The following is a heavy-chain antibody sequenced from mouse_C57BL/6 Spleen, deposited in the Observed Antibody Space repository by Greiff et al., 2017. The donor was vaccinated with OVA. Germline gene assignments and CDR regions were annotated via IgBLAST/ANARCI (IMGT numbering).Heavy chain of an antibody. J-gene: IGHJ2*01. Sequence: QVQLQQPGAELVKPGASVKLSCKASGYTFTSYWMHWVKQRPGQGLEWIGMIHPNSGSTNYNEKFKSKATLTVDKSSSTAYMQLSSLTSEDSAVYYCARYYYGYYFDDWGQGTTLTVSS. V-gene: IGHV1-64*01. CDR1: GYTFTSYW. CDR3: ARYYYGYYFDD. D-gene: IGHD1-1*01. CDR2: IHPNSGST.